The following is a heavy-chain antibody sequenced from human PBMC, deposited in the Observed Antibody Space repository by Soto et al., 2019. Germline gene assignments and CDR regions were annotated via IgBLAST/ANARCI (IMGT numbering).Heavy chain of an antibody. V-gene: IGHV1-3*01. CDR3: ARGMVMDV. Sequence: QVQLVQSGAEVKKPGASVKVSCKASGYTFTSYAMHWVRQAPGQRLEWMGWINAGNGNTKYSQKFQGRVTITRDTSASTGYMEVSSVISDGTAVYYCARGMVMDVWGQGTTVTVSS. D-gene: IGHD3-10*01. CDR2: INAGNGNT. CDR1: GYTFTSYA. J-gene: IGHJ6*02.